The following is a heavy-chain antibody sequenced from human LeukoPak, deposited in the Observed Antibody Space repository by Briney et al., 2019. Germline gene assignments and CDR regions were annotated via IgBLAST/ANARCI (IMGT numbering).Heavy chain of an antibody. D-gene: IGHD2-15*01. J-gene: IGHJ4*02. Sequence: ASAKVSCKVSGYTLNELSMHWVRQAPGKGLEWMGGFDPEDGETIYAQKFQGRVTMTEDTSTDTAYMELSSLRSEDTAVYYCATDRSCPDSGGSCYSEVYWGQGTLVTVSS. CDR1: GYTLNELS. V-gene: IGHV1-24*01. CDR2: FDPEDGET. CDR3: ATDRSCPDSGGSCYSEVY.